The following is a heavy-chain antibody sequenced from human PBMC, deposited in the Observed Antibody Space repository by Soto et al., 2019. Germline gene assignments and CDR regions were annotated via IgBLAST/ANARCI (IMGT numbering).Heavy chain of an antibody. CDR2: ISSSSSTI. V-gene: IGHV3-48*01. J-gene: IGHJ3*02. D-gene: IGHD3-16*02. CDR1: GFTFSSYS. Sequence: GGSLRLSCAASGFTFSSYSMNWVRQAPGKGLEWVSYISSSSSTIYYADSVKGRFTISRDNAKNSLYLQMNSLRAEDTAVYYCARDPGSMITFGGVIVIDAFDIWGQGTMVTVSS. CDR3: ARDPGSMITFGGVIVIDAFDI.